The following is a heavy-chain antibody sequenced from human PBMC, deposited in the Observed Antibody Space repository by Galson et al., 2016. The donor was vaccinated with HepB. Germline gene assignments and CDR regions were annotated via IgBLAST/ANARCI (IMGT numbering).Heavy chain of an antibody. Sequence: SLRLSCAASGFTFRSYWMHWVRQGPGKGLVWVSRINSDGSSTRYADSVKGRFTISRDNAKNTLCLQMNSLRAGDTAVYYCARDRDYTNAFDIWGQGTMVTVSS. CDR2: INSDGSST. CDR3: ARDRDYTNAFDI. D-gene: IGHD4-11*01. V-gene: IGHV3-74*01. J-gene: IGHJ3*02. CDR1: GFTFRSYW.